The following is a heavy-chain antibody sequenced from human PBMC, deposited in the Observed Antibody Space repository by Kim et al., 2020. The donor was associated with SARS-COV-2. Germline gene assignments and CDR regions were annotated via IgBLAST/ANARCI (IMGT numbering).Heavy chain of an antibody. CDR1: GFTFSSYG. CDR2: IWYDGSNK. J-gene: IGHJ6*02. CDR3: ARRGTYYYDSSGYYIPDYGMDV. V-gene: IGHV3-33*01. Sequence: GGSLRLSCAASGFTFSSYGMHWVRQAPGKGLEWVAVIWYDGSNKYYADSVKGRFTISRDNSKNTLYLQMNSLRAEDTAVYYCARRGTYYYDSSGYYIPDYGMDVWGQGTTVTVSS. D-gene: IGHD3-22*01.